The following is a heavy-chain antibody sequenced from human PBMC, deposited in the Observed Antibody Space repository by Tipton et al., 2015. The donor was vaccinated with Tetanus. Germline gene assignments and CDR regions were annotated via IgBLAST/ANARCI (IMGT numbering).Heavy chain of an antibody. V-gene: IGHV3-30*18. CDR1: GFTFSSYG. CDR2: ISYDGSNK. CDR3: AKAPREGYGVDC. D-gene: IGHD5-12*01. Sequence: SLRLSCAASGFTFSSYGMHWVRQAPGKGLEWVAVISYDGSNKYYADSVKGRFTISRDNSKNTLYLQMNSLRAEDTAVYYCAKAPREGYGVDCWGQGTLLAVS. J-gene: IGHJ4*02.